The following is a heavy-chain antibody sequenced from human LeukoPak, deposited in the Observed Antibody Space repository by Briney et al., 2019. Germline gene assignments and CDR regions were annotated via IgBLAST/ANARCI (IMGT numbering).Heavy chain of an antibody. D-gene: IGHD1-26*01. V-gene: IGHV3-23*01. Sequence: GGSLRLSCAASGFTFSNYAMSWVRQAPGKGLEWVSDISGSGGSTYYADFVNGRFTISRDNSKDTLDLQMNSLRAEDTAVYYCAKHPIVGATGNFDYWGQGTLVTVSS. CDR3: AKHPIVGATGNFDY. CDR2: ISGSGGST. J-gene: IGHJ4*02. CDR1: GFTFSNYA.